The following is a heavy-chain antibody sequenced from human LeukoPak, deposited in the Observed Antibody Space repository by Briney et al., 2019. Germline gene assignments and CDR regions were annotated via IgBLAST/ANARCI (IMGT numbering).Heavy chain of an antibody. J-gene: IGHJ4*02. CDR3: ARGQRITMTD. V-gene: IGHV4-30-2*01. CDR1: GGSISSGGYS. CDR2: IYHSGST. D-gene: IGHD3-22*01. Sequence: KPSQTLSLTCAVSGGSISSGGYSWSWIRQPPGKGLEWIGYIYHSGSTYYNPSLKSRVAISVDTSRNQFSLRLSSVTAADTAVYYCARGQRITMTDWGQGTLVTVSS.